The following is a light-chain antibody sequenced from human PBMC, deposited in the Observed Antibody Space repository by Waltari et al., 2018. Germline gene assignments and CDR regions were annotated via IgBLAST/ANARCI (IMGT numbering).Light chain of an antibody. CDR3: QQYNSPTYT. Sequence: DIQMTQSPSTLSASVRDRVTITCRASQSVSSWLAWYQQKPGKAPRLLIYKASSLQSGVPSRFSGSGSGTEFTLTISSLQPDDFAAYYCQQYNSPTYTFGQGTKLEIK. CDR1: QSVSSW. CDR2: KAS. V-gene: IGKV1-5*03. J-gene: IGKJ2*01.